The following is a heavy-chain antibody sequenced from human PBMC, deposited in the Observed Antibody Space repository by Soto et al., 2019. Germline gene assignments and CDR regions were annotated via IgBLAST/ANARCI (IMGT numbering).Heavy chain of an antibody. V-gene: IGHV3-30-3*01. CDR2: ISYDGSNK. Sequence: QVQLVESGGGVVQPGRSLRLSCAASGFTFSSYAMHWVRQAPGKGLEWVAVISYDGSNKYYADSVKGRFTISRDNSKNTLYLQMNSLRAEDTAVYYCVRDLCNSGDSPPDYWGQGTLVTVSS. CDR1: GFTFSSYA. D-gene: IGHD7-27*01. CDR3: VRDLCNSGDSPPDY. J-gene: IGHJ4*02.